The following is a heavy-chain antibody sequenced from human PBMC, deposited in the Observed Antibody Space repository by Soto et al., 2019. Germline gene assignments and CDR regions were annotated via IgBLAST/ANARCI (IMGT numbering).Heavy chain of an antibody. V-gene: IGHV4-39*01. J-gene: IGHJ5*02. D-gene: IGHD2-21*01. Sequence: SETLSLTCTVSGGSISSSSFHWGWIRQPPGKGLEWIGSIYYSGSTYYSPSLKSRVTISVDTSKNQFSLKLSSVTAADTAVYYCARREGAGGSDGCFAPGGQGTLVTV. CDR3: ARREGAGGSDGCFAP. CDR1: GGSISSSSFH. CDR2: IYYSGST.